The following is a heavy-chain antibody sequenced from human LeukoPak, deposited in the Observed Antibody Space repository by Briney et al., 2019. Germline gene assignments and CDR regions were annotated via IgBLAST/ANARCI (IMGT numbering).Heavy chain of an antibody. J-gene: IGHJ4*02. Sequence: GGSLRLSCAASGFTFNNHAMSWVRQAPGKGLEWASGINGNGASTYYSDSVKGRFTISRDNSKNTLYLQMSSPRAEDTAIYYCAKDQGYSYYYLDYWGQGTLVTVSS. CDR3: AKDQGYSYYYLDY. CDR1: GFTFNNHA. CDR2: INGNGAST. V-gene: IGHV3-23*01. D-gene: IGHD5-18*01.